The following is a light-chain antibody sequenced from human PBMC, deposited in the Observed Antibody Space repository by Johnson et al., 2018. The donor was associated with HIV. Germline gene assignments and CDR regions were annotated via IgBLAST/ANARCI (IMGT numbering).Light chain of an antibody. CDR2: ENN. CDR1: SSNIGKNY. J-gene: IGLJ1*01. V-gene: IGLV1-51*02. Sequence: QSVLTQPPSVSAAPGQKVTISCSGSSSNIGKNYVSWYQQLPGTAPKLLIYENNKRPSGIPDRFSGSKSGTSATLGITGLQTGDEADYYCGTWDSSLSAGYVFGTGTKVPAL. CDR3: GTWDSSLSAGYV.